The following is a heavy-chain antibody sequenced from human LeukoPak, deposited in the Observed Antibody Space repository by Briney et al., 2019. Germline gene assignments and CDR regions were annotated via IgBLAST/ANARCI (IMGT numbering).Heavy chain of an antibody. CDR1: GGSTSTYY. CDR2: IYTSGST. Sequence: SETLSLTCTVSGGSTSTYYWSWIRQPAGKGLEWIGRIYTSGSTNYNPSLKSRVTMSVDTSKNQFSLKLRSVTAADTAVYYCARTSCGGGTCYDSRGWFDPWGQGTLVTVSS. CDR3: ARTSCGGGTCYDSRGWFDP. V-gene: IGHV4-4*07. J-gene: IGHJ5*02. D-gene: IGHD2-15*01.